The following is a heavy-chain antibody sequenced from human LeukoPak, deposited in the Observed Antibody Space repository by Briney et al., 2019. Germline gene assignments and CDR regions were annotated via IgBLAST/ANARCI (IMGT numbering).Heavy chain of an antibody. Sequence: PGGSLRLSCAASGFTFSTYGRHWVRQAPGKGLEWVAVIWNDGSNKYYADSVKGRFTISRDNSKNTLYLQMNSLRAEDTAVYSCARASGPFDYWGQGTLVTVSS. CDR2: IWNDGSNK. CDR3: ARASGPFDY. D-gene: IGHD3-10*01. CDR1: GFTFSTYG. J-gene: IGHJ4*02. V-gene: IGHV3-33*01.